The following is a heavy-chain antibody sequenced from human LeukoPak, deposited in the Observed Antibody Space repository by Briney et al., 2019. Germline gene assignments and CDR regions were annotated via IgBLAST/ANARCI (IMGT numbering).Heavy chain of an antibody. D-gene: IGHD5-12*01. J-gene: IGHJ6*02. Sequence: PGGSLRLSCAASGFTFSSYSMNWVRQAPGKGLEWVSSISSSSSYIYYADSVKGRFTISRDSAKNSLYLQMNSLRAEDTAVYYCAGDIVATIGGLYYYYYGMDVWGQGTTVTVSS. CDR1: GFTFSSYS. CDR3: AGDIVATIGGLYYYYYGMDV. CDR2: ISSSSSYI. V-gene: IGHV3-21*01.